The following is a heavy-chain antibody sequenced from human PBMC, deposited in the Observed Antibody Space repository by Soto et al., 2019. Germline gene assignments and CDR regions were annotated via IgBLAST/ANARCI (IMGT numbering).Heavy chain of an antibody. D-gene: IGHD5-12*01. J-gene: IGHJ6*02. CDR2: ISAYNGYT. Sequence: ASVKVSCKASGYTFTSYGISWLRQSPGQGLEWMGWISAYNGYTNYAQKLQGRVTMTTDTSTSTAYMELRSLRSDDTAVYYCAREPTVDGSQYYYYGLDVWGQGTTVTVSS. CDR1: GYTFTSYG. V-gene: IGHV1-18*04. CDR3: AREPTVDGSQYYYYGLDV.